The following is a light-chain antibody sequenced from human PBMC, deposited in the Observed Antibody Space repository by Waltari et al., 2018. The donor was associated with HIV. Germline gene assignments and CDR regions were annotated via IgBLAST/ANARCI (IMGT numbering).Light chain of an antibody. CDR1: QSIISW. CDR3: QQYNNHWT. CDR2: KAS. V-gene: IGKV1-5*03. Sequence: DIQMTQSPSTLSASVGDRVTITCRPSQSIISWLAWYQQKPGKAPKLLIYKASTLQSGVPSRFSGSGSATKFTLTSSSLQPDDFATYDCQQYNNHWTFGQGTKVEIK. J-gene: IGKJ1*01.